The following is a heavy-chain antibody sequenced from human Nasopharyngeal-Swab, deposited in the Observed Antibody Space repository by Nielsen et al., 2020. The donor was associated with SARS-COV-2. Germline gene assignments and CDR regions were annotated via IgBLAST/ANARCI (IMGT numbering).Heavy chain of an antibody. CDR2: INTGSSSI. D-gene: IGHD3-10*01. J-gene: IGHJ4*02. CDR1: GFTFSSYN. Sequence: GESLKISCAASGFTFSSYNMNWVRQAPGKGLEWVSYINTGSSSIYYADSVKGRFTISRDNAKNSLYLQMNSLRAEDTAVYYCAKDTTGFVELSPCYWGQGTLVTVSS. CDR3: AKDTTGFVELSPCY. V-gene: IGHV3-48*01.